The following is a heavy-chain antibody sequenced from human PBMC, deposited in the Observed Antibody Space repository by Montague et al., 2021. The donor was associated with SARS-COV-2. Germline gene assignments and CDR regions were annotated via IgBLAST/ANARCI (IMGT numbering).Heavy chain of an antibody. CDR1: GGSITRNYY. J-gene: IGHJ3*02. CDR3: ARPLVRGVPKAFDI. D-gene: IGHD3-10*01. Sequence: SETLSLTCTVSGGSITRNYYWGWIRQPPGRGLGWVGNIYYSGTTFINPXXESRVTISVDASKNQFSLNLTSVTAADTAVYYCARPLVRGVPKAFDIWGQGALVIVSS. CDR2: IYYSGTT. V-gene: IGHV4-39*01.